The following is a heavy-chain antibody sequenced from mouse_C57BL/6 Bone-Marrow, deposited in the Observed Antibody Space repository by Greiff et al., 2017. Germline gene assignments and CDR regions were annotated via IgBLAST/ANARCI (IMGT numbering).Heavy chain of an antibody. J-gene: IGHJ1*03. CDR1: GYAFSSYW. D-gene: IGHD1-1*01. CDR2: IYPGDGDT. CDR3: ARGDYYGSRGYFDV. Sequence: QVQLQQSGAELVKPGASVKISCKASGYAFSSYWMNWVKQRPGKGLEWIGQIYPGDGDTNYNGKFKGKATLTADKSSSTAYMQLSSLTYEDSAVYYGARGDYYGSRGYFDVWGTGTTVTVSS. V-gene: IGHV1-80*01.